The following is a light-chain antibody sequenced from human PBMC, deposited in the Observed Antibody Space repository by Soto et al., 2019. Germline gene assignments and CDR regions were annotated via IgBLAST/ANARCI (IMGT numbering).Light chain of an antibody. CDR3: SADSISISEV. CDR2: DVT. Sequence: QSALTQPASVSESPGQSITISCTGTSSNVGGYDFVSWYQQHPGKAPKLMIYDVTNRPSGVSNRFSGSKSGNTASLTISGLQAEAEADYYCSADSISISEVFGAGTKVTVL. J-gene: IGLJ1*01. V-gene: IGLV2-14*01. CDR1: SSNVGGYDF.